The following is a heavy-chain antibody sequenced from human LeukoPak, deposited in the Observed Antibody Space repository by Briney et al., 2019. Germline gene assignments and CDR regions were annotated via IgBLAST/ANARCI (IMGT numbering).Heavy chain of an antibody. V-gene: IGHV3-23*01. CDR3: AKNPLVSGTIYFDS. Sequence: GGSLRLSCAASGFTFSSYGMSWVRQAPGKGLEWVSGISPSGDITYYADSVKGRFTISRDNSKSTLYLEMNSLRAEDTAIYYCAKNPLVSGTIYFDSWGQGTLLTVSS. D-gene: IGHD6-19*01. J-gene: IGHJ4*02. CDR1: GFTFSSYG. CDR2: ISPSGDIT.